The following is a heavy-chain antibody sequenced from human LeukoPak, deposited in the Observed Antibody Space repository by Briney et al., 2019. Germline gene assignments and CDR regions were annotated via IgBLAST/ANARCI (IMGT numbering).Heavy chain of an antibody. J-gene: IGHJ4*02. CDR2: IRYDGSSR. CDR3: ARPLNCGGDCYPRFDY. CDR1: GFTFSSYG. V-gene: IGHV3-30*02. D-gene: IGHD2-21*02. Sequence: PGGSLRLSCAVSGFTFSSYGMHWVRQAPGKGLEWVAFIRYDGSSRYYADSVKGRFTIFRDDSKSTLYLQMNSLRAGDRAVYFCARPLNCGGDCYPRFDYWGQGTLVTVSS.